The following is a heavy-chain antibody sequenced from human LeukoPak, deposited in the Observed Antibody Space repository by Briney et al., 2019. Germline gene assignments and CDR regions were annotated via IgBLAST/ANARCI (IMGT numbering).Heavy chain of an antibody. Sequence: SETLSLTCTVSGGSVSSGSHYWSWIRQPPGKGLEWIGYIYYSGSTNYNPSLKSRVTISVDTSKNQFSLKLSSVTAADTAVYYCARVSLTGDLEDPFDYWGQGTLVTVSS. D-gene: IGHD7-27*01. CDR2: IYYSGST. J-gene: IGHJ4*02. CDR3: ARVSLTGDLEDPFDY. CDR1: GGSVSSGSHY. V-gene: IGHV4-61*01.